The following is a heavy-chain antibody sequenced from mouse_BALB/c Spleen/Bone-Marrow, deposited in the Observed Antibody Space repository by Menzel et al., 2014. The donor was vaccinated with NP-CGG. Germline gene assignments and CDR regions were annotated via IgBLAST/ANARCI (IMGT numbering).Heavy chain of an antibody. V-gene: IGHV1-5*01. CDR1: GYSFTTYW. CDR3: TRYRYPYAMDY. Sequence: VHVKQSGTVLASPGASVKMSCKASGYSFTTYWMHWVKQRPGQSLEWIGAIYPGNGDTSYNQKFKGKATLTAVTSANTAYLELSSLTDEDSAVYYCTRYRYPYAMDYWGQGTSVTVSS. D-gene: IGHD2-14*01. J-gene: IGHJ4*01. CDR2: IYPGNGDT.